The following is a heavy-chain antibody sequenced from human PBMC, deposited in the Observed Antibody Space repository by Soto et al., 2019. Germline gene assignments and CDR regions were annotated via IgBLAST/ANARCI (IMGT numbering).Heavy chain of an antibody. CDR1: GLTYRNYA. J-gene: IGHJ4*02. V-gene: IGHV3-23*01. CDR2: ISCNDDTT. D-gene: IGHD3-22*01. Sequence: PGGSLRLSCAASGLTYRNYAMSCVCQAPGKGLDWVSTISCNDDTTHYADSEKGLFTISRDNSKKTLYLPTDSLGGEDTAGYYCVTNGNTIVTVIPNYQGQGTLVTLSS. CDR3: VTNGNTIVTVIPNY.